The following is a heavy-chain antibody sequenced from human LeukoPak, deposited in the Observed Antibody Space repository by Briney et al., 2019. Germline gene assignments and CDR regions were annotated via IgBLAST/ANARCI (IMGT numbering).Heavy chain of an antibody. CDR2: MYHSGST. V-gene: IGHV4-38-2*02. CDR3: ARGDLSYYFDY. CDR1: GYSTSSYRY. Sequence: SETLSLTCTVSGYSTSSYRYWGWIRQPPGKGLEWIGSMYHSGSTYKNPSLTSRVTISVDTSKNQFSLRLSSVTAADTAVYYCARGDLSYYFDYWGQGTLVTVSS. J-gene: IGHJ4*02.